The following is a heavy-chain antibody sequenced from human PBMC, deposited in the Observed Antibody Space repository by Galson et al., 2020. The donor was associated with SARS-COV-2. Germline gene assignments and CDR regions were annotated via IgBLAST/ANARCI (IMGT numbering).Heavy chain of an antibody. CDR3: VAYGTVWDIDY. CDR2: IRSKTDSYTT. CDR1: GFTFSGSA. Sequence: GGSLRLSCAASGFTFSGSAMHWVRQASGKGLEWVGRIRSKTDSYTTAYAASVKSRFTISRDDSKNTAYLQMNSLTTEDTAVYYCVAYGTVWDIDYWGQGTLVTVSS. V-gene: IGHV3-73*01. D-gene: IGHD1-26*01. J-gene: IGHJ4*02.